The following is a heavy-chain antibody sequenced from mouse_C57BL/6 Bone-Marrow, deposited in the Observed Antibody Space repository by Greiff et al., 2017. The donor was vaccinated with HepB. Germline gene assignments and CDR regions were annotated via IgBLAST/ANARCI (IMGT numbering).Heavy chain of an antibody. D-gene: IGHD2-3*01. V-gene: IGHV10-1*01. CDR2: IRSKSNNYAT. CDR1: GFSFNTYA. Sequence: EVMLVESGGGLVQPKGSLKLSCAASGFSFNTYAMNWVRQAPGKGLEWVARIRSKSNNYATYYADSVKDRFTISRDDSESMLYLQMNNLKTEDTAMYYCVRHGMAFDVWGTGTTVTVSS. CDR3: VRHGMAFDV. J-gene: IGHJ1*03.